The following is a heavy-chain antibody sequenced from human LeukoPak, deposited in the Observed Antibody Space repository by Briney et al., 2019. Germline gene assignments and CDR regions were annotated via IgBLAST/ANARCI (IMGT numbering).Heavy chain of an antibody. CDR1: KFTFSTFS. V-gene: IGHV3-23*01. CDR2: ISGSGGYT. J-gene: IGHJ4*02. Sequence: GGSLRLSCAASKFTFSTFSMSWVRQAPGKGLEWVSSISGSGGYTYYADSVKGRFTISRDNSKNTLFLQMNSLRAEDTAVYYCAKWAGVYDYDSSGYLSGFDYWGQGTLVTVSS. D-gene: IGHD3-22*01. CDR3: AKWAGVYDYDSSGYLSGFDY.